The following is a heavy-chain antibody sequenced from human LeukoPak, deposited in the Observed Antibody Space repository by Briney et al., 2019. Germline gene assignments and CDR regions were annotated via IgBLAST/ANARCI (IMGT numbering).Heavy chain of an antibody. CDR2: ISAYNGNT. D-gene: IGHD4-23*01. V-gene: IGHV1-18*01. CDR3: ARDYAWTAVAGVDY. J-gene: IGHJ4*02. Sequence: GASVKVSCKASGYTFTSYGISWVRQAPGQGLEWMGWISAYNGNTNYAQKLQGRVTMTIDTSTSTVYLELRSLRSDDTAVYYCARDYAWTAVAGVDYWGQGTLVAVSS. CDR1: GYTFTSYG.